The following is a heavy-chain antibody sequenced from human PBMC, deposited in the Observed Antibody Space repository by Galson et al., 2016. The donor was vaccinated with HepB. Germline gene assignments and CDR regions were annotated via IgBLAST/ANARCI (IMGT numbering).Heavy chain of an antibody. CDR1: GFTFSNYA. Sequence: SLRLSCAASGFTFSNYAMSWVRQAPGKGLEWVSAINFNSGSTYYADSVKGRFTISRDNSKNTLYLQLNSLGGDDTAVYYCAKATYSGTYFESWGQGTLVTVSS. CDR2: INFNSGST. V-gene: IGHV3-23*01. J-gene: IGHJ4*02. CDR3: AKATYSGTYFES. D-gene: IGHD3-10*01.